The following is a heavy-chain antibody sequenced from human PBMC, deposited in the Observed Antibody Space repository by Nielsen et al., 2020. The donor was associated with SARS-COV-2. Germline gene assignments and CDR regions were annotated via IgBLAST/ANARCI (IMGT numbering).Heavy chain of an antibody. Sequence: VRQMPGKGLEWMGGIIPIFGTANYAQKFQGRVTITADESTSTAYMELSSLRSEDTAVYYCATTRLEYCSSTSCPTGVDYWGQGTLVTVSS. V-gene: IGHV1-69*01. J-gene: IGHJ4*02. CDR2: IIPIFGTA. D-gene: IGHD2-2*01. CDR3: ATTRLEYCSSTSCPTGVDY.